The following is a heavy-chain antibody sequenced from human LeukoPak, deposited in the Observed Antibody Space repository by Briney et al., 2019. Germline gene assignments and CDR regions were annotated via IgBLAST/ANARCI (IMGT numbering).Heavy chain of an antibody. J-gene: IGHJ5*02. V-gene: IGHV4-31*03. CDR1: GGSISSGGYY. D-gene: IGHD2-2*01. CDR3: ASSKYQLLS. Sequence: SETLSLTCTVSGGSISSGGYYWTWLRQHPGKGLEWIGYIYSRGSTYYSPSLKSRVTISVDTSRNQFSLKLNSVTAADTAMYYCASSKYQLLSWGQGTLVTVSS. CDR2: IYSRGST.